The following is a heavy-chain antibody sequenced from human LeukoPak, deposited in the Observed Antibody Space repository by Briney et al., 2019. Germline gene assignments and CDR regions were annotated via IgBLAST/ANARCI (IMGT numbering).Heavy chain of an antibody. V-gene: IGHV1-69*05. CDR1: GGTFSSYA. CDR2: IIPIFGTA. D-gene: IGHD6-6*01. J-gene: IGHJ5*02. CDR3: ARDHSSSGEGNWFDP. Sequence: SVKVSCKASGGTFSSYAISWVRQAPGQGLEWMVRIIPIFGTANYAQKFQGRVTITTDESTSTAYMELSSLRSEDTAVYYCARDHSSSGEGNWFDPWGQGTLVTVSS.